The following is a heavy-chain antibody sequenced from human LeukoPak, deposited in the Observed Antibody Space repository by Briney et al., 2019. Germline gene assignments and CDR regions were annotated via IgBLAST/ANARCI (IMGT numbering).Heavy chain of an antibody. Sequence: GGSLRLSCAASGFTFSSYAMTWVRQAPGKGLELVSAITGSGGSTYCADSVKGRFTISRDNTKNTLYLQMNSLRAEDTAIYYCAKVVIAVARPLAYWGQGTLVTVSS. J-gene: IGHJ4*02. D-gene: IGHD6-13*01. CDR1: GFTFSSYA. CDR2: ITGSGGST. CDR3: AKVVIAVARPLAY. V-gene: IGHV3-23*01.